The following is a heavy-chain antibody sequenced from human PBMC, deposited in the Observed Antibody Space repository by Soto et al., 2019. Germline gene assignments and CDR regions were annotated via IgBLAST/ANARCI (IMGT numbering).Heavy chain of an antibody. CDR3: AKVSSGHHSAFDI. CDR2: ISGRGGST. D-gene: IGHD6-19*01. Sequence: GGSLRLSCAASGFTFSSYAMSWVRQAPGKGLEWVSAISGRGGSTYYADSVKGRLTISRDNSKNTLYLQMNSLRAEDTAVYYCAKVSSGHHSAFDIWGQGTMVTVSS. V-gene: IGHV3-23*01. J-gene: IGHJ3*02. CDR1: GFTFSSYA.